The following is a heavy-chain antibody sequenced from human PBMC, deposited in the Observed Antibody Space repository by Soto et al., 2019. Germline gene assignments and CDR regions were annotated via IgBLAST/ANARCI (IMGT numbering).Heavy chain of an antibody. V-gene: IGHV1-18*01. J-gene: IGHJ6*02. D-gene: IGHD4-17*01. CDR1: GYTFTNYG. CDR3: ARDCVVSQTTVTTGLCYRYYSMDV. CDR2: VSGYNGNT. Sequence: QGQLVQAGTEVKEPGASVKVSCKASGYTFTNYGVSWVRQAPGQGLAGMGWVSGYNGNTIYAQKVKGTVTLTTDTSTSPAYMELRSLRSDDTAVYFCARDCVVSQTTVTTGLCYRYYSMDVWGQGTTVIVSS.